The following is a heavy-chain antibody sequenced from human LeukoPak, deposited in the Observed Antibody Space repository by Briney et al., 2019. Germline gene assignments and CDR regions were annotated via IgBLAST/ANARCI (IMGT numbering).Heavy chain of an antibody. CDR1: GFTVSSNY. V-gene: IGHV3-53*01. D-gene: IGHD2-15*01. CDR3: AKAGCGDGSCYYAEYFQH. J-gene: IGHJ1*01. Sequence: PGGSLRLSCADSGFTVSSNYMRWVRQAPGKGLEWVSVIYSGGSIHYADSVRGRFTISRDNSKNTLYLQMNSLRAEDTAVYYCAKAGCGDGSCYYAEYFQHWGQGTLVTVSS. CDR2: IYSGGSI.